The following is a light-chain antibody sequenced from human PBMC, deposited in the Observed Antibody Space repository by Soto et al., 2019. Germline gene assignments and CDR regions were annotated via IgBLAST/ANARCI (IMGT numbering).Light chain of an antibody. CDR2: AAS. Sequence: AIQMTQSPSSLSASVGDRVTIACRASQGIRNDLGWYQQKPGKAPRLLIYAASSLHTGVPSRFSGSGSGTDFTLTISSLQPEDFATYYCLQDYNSPWTFGQGTKVEIK. CDR1: QGIRND. V-gene: IGKV1-6*01. J-gene: IGKJ1*01. CDR3: LQDYNSPWT.